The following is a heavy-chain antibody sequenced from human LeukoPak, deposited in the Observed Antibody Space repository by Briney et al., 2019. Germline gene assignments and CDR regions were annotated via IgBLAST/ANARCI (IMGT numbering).Heavy chain of an antibody. V-gene: IGHV4-4*07. CDR3: ARDRLYYYYGMDV. CDR1: DDSFSSHY. J-gene: IGHJ6*02. Sequence: SETLSLTCAVSDDSFSSHYWTWIRQPAGKGLEWIGRIYTSGSTNYNPSLKSRVTMSVDTSKSQFSLKLSSVTAADTAVYYCARDRLYYYYGMDVWGQGTTVTVSS. D-gene: IGHD3-16*01. CDR2: IYTSGST.